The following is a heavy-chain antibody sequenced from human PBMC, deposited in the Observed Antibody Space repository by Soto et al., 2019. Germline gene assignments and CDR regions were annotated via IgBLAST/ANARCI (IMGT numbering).Heavy chain of an antibody. Sequence: QIQLVESGGGVVQPGASQRLSCAASGFTLSSYGMHWVRQAPGKVLEWVAVSSYNGNNQYYADSVRGRFTISRDNSKSTLYLQMNSLRAEDTAVYYCAKDRGHLAVAAITGGGDFDKWGQGTMVSVSS. CDR1: GFTLSSYG. V-gene: IGHV3-30*18. CDR2: SSYNGNNQ. CDR3: AKDRGHLAVAAITGGGDFDK. J-gene: IGHJ3*02. D-gene: IGHD6-19*01.